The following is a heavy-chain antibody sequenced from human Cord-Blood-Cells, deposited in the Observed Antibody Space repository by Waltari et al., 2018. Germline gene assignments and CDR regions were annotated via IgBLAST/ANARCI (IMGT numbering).Heavy chain of an antibody. J-gene: IGHJ5*02. CDR3: ASIGQLGNWFDP. V-gene: IGHV3-21*01. CDR2: ISSSSSYI. Sequence: EVQLVESGGGLVKPGGSLSLSCAAPGFTFSSYSMNWVRQAPGKGLEWVSSISSSSSYIYYADSVKGRFTISRDNAKNSLYLQMNSLRAEDTAVYYCASIGQLGNWFDPWGQGTLVTVSS. CDR1: GFTFSSYS. D-gene: IGHD6-6*01.